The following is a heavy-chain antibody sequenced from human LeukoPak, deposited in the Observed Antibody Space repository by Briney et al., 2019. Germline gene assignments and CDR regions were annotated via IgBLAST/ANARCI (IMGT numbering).Heavy chain of an antibody. Sequence: GGSLRLSCVASGFTFSNYWMSWVRQAPGKGLEWVANIKGDGSEKYYVDSVKGRFAISRDNAKTSLYLQMNSLRAEDTAVYYCARWNYDNGAYYLDYWGRGTLVTVSS. CDR3: ARWNYDNGAYYLDY. CDR2: IKGDGSEK. CDR1: GFTFSNYW. D-gene: IGHD3-22*01. V-gene: IGHV3-7*01. J-gene: IGHJ4*02.